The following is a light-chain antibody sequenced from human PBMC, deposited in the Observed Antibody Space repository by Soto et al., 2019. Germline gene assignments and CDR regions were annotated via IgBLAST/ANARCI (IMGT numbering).Light chain of an antibody. CDR1: QSVSSSN. CDR3: QQYGSSPPMYT. J-gene: IGKJ2*01. V-gene: IGKV3-20*01. Sequence: EIVLTQSPGTLPLSPGERATLSCRASQSVSSSNLAWYQQKRGQAPRLLIYGASSRATGVPDRFSGSGSGTDFTLTISRLEPEDFAVYYCQQYGSSPPMYTFGQGTKLEIK. CDR2: GAS.